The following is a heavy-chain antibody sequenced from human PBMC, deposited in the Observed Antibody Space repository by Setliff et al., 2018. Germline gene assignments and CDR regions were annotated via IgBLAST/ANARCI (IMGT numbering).Heavy chain of an antibody. CDR1: GFTFSSYS. V-gene: IGHV3-21*01. D-gene: IGHD3-22*01. Sequence: PGGSLRLSCAASGFTFSSYSMNWVRQAPGKGLEWVSSISSSSSYIYYADSVKGRFTISRDNAKNSLYLQMNSLRAEDTAVYYCARDSGHYYYDSSGYYVVGYFDYWGQGTLVPSPQ. J-gene: IGHJ4*02. CDR2: ISSSSSYI. CDR3: ARDSGHYYYDSSGYYVVGYFDY.